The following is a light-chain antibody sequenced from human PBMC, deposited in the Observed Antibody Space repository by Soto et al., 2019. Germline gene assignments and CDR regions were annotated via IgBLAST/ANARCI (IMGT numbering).Light chain of an antibody. J-gene: IGLJ1*01. Sequence: QSAPTQPASVSRSPGQSFTISCIGPSSDVGVYNYVSWYQQHPGKAPKLMIYEVSNRPSGVSHRFSGSKSGNTASLAISGLQAEDETDYYCSSYTSSTSYVFGTGTKVTVL. CDR2: EVS. V-gene: IGLV2-14*01. CDR1: SSDVGVYNY. CDR3: SSYTSSTSYV.